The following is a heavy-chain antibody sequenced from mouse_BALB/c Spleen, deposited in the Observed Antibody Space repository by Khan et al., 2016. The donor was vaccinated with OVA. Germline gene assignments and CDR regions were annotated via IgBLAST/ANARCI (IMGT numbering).Heavy chain of an antibody. D-gene: IGHD4-1*01. CDR1: GFNIRHYY. V-gene: IGHV14-4*02. CDR2: IDPDNGDT. Sequence: VRLQQSGADLVRSGASVKLSCIASGFNIRHYYLHWVKQRPEQGLEWIGWIDPDNGDTEYDPKFQGKATMTADTSSNPAYLRLSSLTSEDTAVYYCTTGWGYAMDYWGQGTSVTVSS. J-gene: IGHJ4*01. CDR3: TTGWGYAMDY.